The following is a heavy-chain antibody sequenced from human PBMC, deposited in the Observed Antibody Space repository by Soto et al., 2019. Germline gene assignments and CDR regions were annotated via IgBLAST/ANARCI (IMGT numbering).Heavy chain of an antibody. Sequence: GGSLRLSCAASGFTFDDYAMHWVRQAPGKGLEWVSGISWNSGSIGYADSVKGRFTISRDNAKNSLYLQMNSLRAEDTALYYCAKAPYAWPWFDPWGQGTLVTVSS. CDR2: ISWNSGSI. CDR1: GFTFDDYA. V-gene: IGHV3-9*01. CDR3: AKAPYAWPWFDP. J-gene: IGHJ5*02. D-gene: IGHD2-2*01.